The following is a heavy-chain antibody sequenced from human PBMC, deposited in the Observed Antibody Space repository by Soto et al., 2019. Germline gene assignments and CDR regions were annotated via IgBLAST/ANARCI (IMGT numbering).Heavy chain of an antibody. CDR3: ARSFGWYAFDQ. CDR1: SASIDNN. J-gene: IGHJ4*02. CDR2: IHQSGIS. V-gene: IGHV4-4*02. Sequence: SETLSLTCAVSSASIDNNWNWVRQPPGKGLEWIGEIHQSGISYKNPSLKSRVTMSVDKSKNQFSLNLSSVTAADTAVHFCARSFGWYAFDQWGQGTLVTVSS. D-gene: IGHD6-19*01.